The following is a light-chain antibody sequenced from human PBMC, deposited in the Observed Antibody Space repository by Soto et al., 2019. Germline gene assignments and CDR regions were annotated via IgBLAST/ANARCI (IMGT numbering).Light chain of an antibody. CDR3: QQSNRFPLT. Sequence: DIQMTQSPSSVSASVGDRVTITCRASQGIRSWLAWYQQKPEKAPKLVIYDASSLQSGVPSRFSCSGSGTDFTLTISSLQPEDFATCHSQQSNRFPLTLGGGTKVDSK. CDR2: DAS. CDR1: QGIRSW. V-gene: IGKV1-12*01. J-gene: IGKJ4*02.